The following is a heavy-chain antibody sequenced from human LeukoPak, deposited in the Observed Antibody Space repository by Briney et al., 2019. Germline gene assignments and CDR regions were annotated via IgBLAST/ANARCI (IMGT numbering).Heavy chain of an antibody. Sequence: PSETLSLTCTVSGGSISSYYWSWIRQPAGEGLEWIGRIYTSGSTNYNPSIKSRVTMSVDTSKNQFSMKLSSVSAADTAVYYCARDHAPVVQALTPQYWYFDLWGRGTLVTVSS. CDR3: ARDHAPVVQALTPQYWYFDL. CDR1: GGSISSYY. J-gene: IGHJ2*01. D-gene: IGHD2-15*01. CDR2: IYTSGST. V-gene: IGHV4-4*07.